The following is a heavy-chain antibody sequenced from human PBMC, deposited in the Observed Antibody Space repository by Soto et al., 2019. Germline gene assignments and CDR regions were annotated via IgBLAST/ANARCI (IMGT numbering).Heavy chain of an antibody. Sequence: SETLSLTCVVYGGSFSGYYWSWIRQPPGKGLEWIGEINHSGSTNYNPSLKSRVTISVDTSKNQFSLKLSSVTAADTAVYYCAASGSYFNYYYYYGMDVWGQGTTVTVSS. CDR2: INHSGST. J-gene: IGHJ6*02. CDR1: GGSFSGYY. V-gene: IGHV4-34*01. CDR3: AASGSYFNYYYYYGMDV. D-gene: IGHD1-26*01.